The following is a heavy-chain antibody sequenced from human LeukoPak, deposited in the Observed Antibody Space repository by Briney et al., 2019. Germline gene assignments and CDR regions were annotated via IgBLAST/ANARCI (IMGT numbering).Heavy chain of an antibody. D-gene: IGHD7-27*01. CDR2: IYSGGST. CDR1: GFTASSNY. CDR3: ARSTWGSRRYYYYGMDV. Sequence: GGSLRLSCAASGFTASSNYISWVRPAPGRGREWVSVIYSGGSTYYADPVKGRFTISRDNSKNTLYLQMNSLRAEDTAVYYCARSTWGSRRYYYYGMDVWGQGTTVTVSS. V-gene: IGHV3-66*02. J-gene: IGHJ6*02.